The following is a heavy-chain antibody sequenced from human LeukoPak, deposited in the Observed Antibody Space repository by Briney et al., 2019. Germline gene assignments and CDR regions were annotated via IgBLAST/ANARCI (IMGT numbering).Heavy chain of an antibody. V-gene: IGHV1-69*13. D-gene: IGHD1-26*01. Sequence: SVKVSCKASGGTFSSYAISWVRQAPGQGLEWMGGIIPIFGTANYAQKFQGRVTITADESTSTAYMELSSLRAEDTAVYYCARDGGVGSHAFDIWGQGTMVTVSS. J-gene: IGHJ3*02. CDR1: GGTFSSYA. CDR3: ARDGGVGSHAFDI. CDR2: IIPIFGTA.